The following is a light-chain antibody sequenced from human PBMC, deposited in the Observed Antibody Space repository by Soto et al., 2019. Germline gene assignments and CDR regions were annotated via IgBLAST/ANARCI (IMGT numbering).Light chain of an antibody. CDR1: QSISTW. CDR3: QHYNSYPWT. CDR2: DAS. Sequence: DVQMPQYPYTLSASVGDRVTIPCRASQSISTWLAWYQQKPGKAPKLLIYDASTLESGVPSRFSGSGSGTEFTLTISSLQPDDFATYYCQHYNSYPWTFCQVTMV. J-gene: IGKJ1*01. V-gene: IGKV1-5*01.